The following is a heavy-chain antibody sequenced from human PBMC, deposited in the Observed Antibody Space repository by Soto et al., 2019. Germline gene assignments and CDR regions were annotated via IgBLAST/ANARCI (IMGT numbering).Heavy chain of an antibody. CDR3: AKDYSDSSGYRSYWYFDL. Sequence: PGGSLRLSCAASGFTISSYAMSWVRQAPGKGLEWVSAISGSGDSTYYADSVKGRFTISRDNSKNTLYLQVNSLRAEDTAVYYCAKDYSDSSGYRSYWYFDLWGRGTLVTVSS. D-gene: IGHD3-22*01. CDR1: GFTISSYA. J-gene: IGHJ2*01. V-gene: IGHV3-23*01. CDR2: ISGSGDST.